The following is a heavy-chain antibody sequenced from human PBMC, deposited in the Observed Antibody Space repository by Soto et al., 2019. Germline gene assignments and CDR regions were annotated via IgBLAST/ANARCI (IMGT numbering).Heavy chain of an antibody. J-gene: IGHJ4*02. CDR2: IWYDGSNK. CDR1: GFSFNIYG. Sequence: QVQLVESGGGVVQPGKSLRLSCAASGFSFNIYGMHWVRQAPGKGLEWVAGIWYDGSNKYYAESVKGRFSISRDNSKNTLYLQMNSLRAEDTAVYSCARDDKDEYGADRGGFGCWGQGTLVTVSS. D-gene: IGHD1-26*01. CDR3: ARDDKDEYGADRGGFGC. V-gene: IGHV3-33*01.